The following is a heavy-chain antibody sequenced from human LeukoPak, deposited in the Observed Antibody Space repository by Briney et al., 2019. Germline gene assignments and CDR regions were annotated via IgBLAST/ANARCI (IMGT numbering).Heavy chain of an antibody. D-gene: IGHD2-15*01. CDR3: ARDRWDCSGGSCNSFDY. CDR2: IIPIFGTA. J-gene: IGHJ4*02. V-gene: IGHV1-69*05. CDR1: GGTFSSYA. Sequence: SVKVSCKASGGTFSSYAISWVRQAPGQGLEWMGGIIPIFGTANYAQKFQGRVTMTRDTSTSTVYMELSSLRSEDTAVYYCARDRWDCSGGSCNSFDYWGQGTLVTVSS.